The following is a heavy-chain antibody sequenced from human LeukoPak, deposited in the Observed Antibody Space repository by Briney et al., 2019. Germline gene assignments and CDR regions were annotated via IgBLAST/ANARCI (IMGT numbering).Heavy chain of an antibody. CDR1: GFTFDDYG. CDR2: INWNGGST. D-gene: IGHD5-12*01. CDR3: ARGFRWLPIGY. J-gene: IGHJ4*02. Sequence: GGSLRLSCAASGFTFDDYGMSWVRHAPGKGLEWVSGINWNGGSTGYADSVKGRFTISRDNAKNSLYLQMNSLRAEDTALYYCARGFRWLPIGYWGQGTLVTVSS. V-gene: IGHV3-20*04.